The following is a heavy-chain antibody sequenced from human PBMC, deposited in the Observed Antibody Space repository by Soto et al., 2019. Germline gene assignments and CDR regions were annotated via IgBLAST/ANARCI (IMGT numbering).Heavy chain of an antibody. Sequence: QVQLVQSGAEVKKPGSSVKVSCKASGGTFSSYTISWVRQAPGQGLEWMGRIIPILGIANYAQKLQGRVTITADKSTSTAYMELSSLRSEDTAVYYCARGEGYCSGGSCYSYWFDPWGQGTLVTVSS. CDR2: IIPILGIA. CDR1: GGTFSSYT. CDR3: ARGEGYCSGGSCYSYWFDP. V-gene: IGHV1-69*02. D-gene: IGHD2-15*01. J-gene: IGHJ5*02.